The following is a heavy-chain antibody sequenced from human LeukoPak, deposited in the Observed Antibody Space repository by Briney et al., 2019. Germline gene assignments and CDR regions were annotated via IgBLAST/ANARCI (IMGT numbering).Heavy chain of an antibody. D-gene: IGHD1-1*01. V-gene: IGHV1-8*01. CDR2: MNPNSGNT. CDR1: GYTFTSYD. J-gene: IGHJ1*01. CDR3: ARSINWSTTVEYFRH. Sequence: ASVKVSCKASGYTFTSYDINWVRRATGQGLEWMGWMNPNSGNTGYAQKFQGRVTMTRNTSISTAYMELSSLRSEDTAVYYCARSINWSTTVEYFRHWGQGTLVTASS.